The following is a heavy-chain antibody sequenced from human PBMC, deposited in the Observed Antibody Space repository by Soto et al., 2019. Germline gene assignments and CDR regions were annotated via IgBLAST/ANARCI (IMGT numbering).Heavy chain of an antibody. CDR3: ARHTPAISISDH. V-gene: IGHV4-39*01. Sequence: QLQLQESGPGLVKPSETLSLTCTVSGGSISSSSYYWGWIREPPGKGLEWIGSSYYSGSTYYNPSLKSRVTISVDTSQNQFSLKLSSVTAADTAVYYCARHTPAISISDHWGQGTLVTVSS. CDR1: GGSISSSSYY. D-gene: IGHD2-15*01. CDR2: SYYSGST. J-gene: IGHJ4*02.